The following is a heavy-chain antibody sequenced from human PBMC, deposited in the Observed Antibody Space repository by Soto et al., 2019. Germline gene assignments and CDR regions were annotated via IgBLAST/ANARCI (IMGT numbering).Heavy chain of an antibody. CDR3: ARAFLGSSEHDY. CDR1: GFTVSSNY. Sequence: GGSLRLSCAASGFTVSSNYMSWVRQAPGKGLEWVSVIYSGGSTYYADSVKGRFTISRDNSKNTLYLQMNSLRAEDTAVYYCARAFLGSSEHDYWGQGTLVTVSS. J-gene: IGHJ4*02. V-gene: IGHV3-66*01. CDR2: IYSGGST. D-gene: IGHD6-6*01.